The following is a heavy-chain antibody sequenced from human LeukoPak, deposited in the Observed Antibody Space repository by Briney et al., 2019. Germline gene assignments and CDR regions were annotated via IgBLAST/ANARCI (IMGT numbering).Heavy chain of an antibody. J-gene: IGHJ4*02. CDR3: ARVRGYYSAYYFDY. D-gene: IGHD5-18*01. CDR1: GFTFSSYW. V-gene: IGHV3-74*01. Sequence: GGSLRLSCAASGFTFSSYWMHWVRQAPGKGLVWVSRINSDGSSTSYADSVKGRFTISRDNAKNTLYLQMNSLTAEDTAVYDCARVRGYYSAYYFDYWGQGTLVTVSS. CDR2: INSDGSST.